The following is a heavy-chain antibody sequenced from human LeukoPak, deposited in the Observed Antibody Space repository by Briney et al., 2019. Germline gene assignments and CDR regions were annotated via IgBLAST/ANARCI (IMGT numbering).Heavy chain of an antibody. D-gene: IGHD3-22*01. CDR1: GFTFSTHT. V-gene: IGHV3-23*01. J-gene: IGHJ4*02. CDR2: ISDSGTST. Sequence: GGSLRLSCVGSGFTFSTHTLSWVRLAPGRGLEWVSAISDSGTSTYYEDSVKGRFSTSRDNSKDTLYLQMNSLRVEDTAVYYCARRDSSGSYPYYFDYWGQGTLVTVSS. CDR3: ARRDSSGSYPYYFDY.